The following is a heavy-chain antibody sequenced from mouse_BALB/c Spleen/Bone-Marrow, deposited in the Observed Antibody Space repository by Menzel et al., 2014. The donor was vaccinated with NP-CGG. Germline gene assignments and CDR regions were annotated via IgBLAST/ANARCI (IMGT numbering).Heavy chain of an antibody. J-gene: IGHJ2*01. D-gene: IGHD2-1*01. CDR2: IYYSGTI. CDR3: ARFYGNYFDY. V-gene: IGHV3-5*02. CDR1: GISITTGNYR. Sequence: EVQLQQSGPGLVKPSQTVSLTCTVTGISITTGNYRWSWIRQFPGNKLEWIGYIYYSGTITYNPSLTSRTTITGDTSKNQFFLEMNSLTAEDTATYYCARFYGNYFDYWGQGTTLTVSS.